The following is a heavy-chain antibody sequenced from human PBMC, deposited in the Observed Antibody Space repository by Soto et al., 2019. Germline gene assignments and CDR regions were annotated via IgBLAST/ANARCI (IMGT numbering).Heavy chain of an antibody. V-gene: IGHV1-69*01. CDR3: ARGLQLVDY. J-gene: IGHJ4*02. CDR2: IIPVVGTT. Sequence: QVQLVQSGAEVKKHGSSVKVSCTTSAGAFSSYAISWVRQAPGQGLEWMGGIIPVVGTTNYAQKFQGRVTITADESTSATYMELSSLTSEDTAVYYCARGLQLVDYWGQGTLVTVSS. CDR1: AGAFSSYA. D-gene: IGHD6-6*01.